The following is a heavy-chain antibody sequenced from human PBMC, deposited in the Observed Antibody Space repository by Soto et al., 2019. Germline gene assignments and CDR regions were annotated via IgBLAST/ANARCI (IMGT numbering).Heavy chain of an antibody. D-gene: IGHD3-10*01. J-gene: IGHJ6*02. CDR1: GYTLTELS. CDR3: ALYYYGSGSRGGYYYYYGMDV. V-gene: IGHV1-24*01. CDR2: FDPEDGET. Sequence: GASVKVSCKVSGYTLTELSMHWVRQAPGKGLEWMGGFDPEDGETIYAQKFQGRVTMTTDTSTSTAYMELRSLRSDDTAVYYCALYYYGSGSRGGYYYYYGMDVWGQGTTVTVSS.